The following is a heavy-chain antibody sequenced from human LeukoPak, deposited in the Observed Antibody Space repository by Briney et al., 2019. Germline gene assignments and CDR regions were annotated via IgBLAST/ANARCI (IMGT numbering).Heavy chain of an antibody. Sequence: ASVKVSCKASGYTFTNYAVNWVRQAPGQGLEWMGWINTNTGNPTYAQGFTGRFVFSLDTSVGTAYLQISSLKAEDTAVYYCAREGRSGSSWYLANWGQGVLVTVSS. CDR3: AREGRSGSSWYLAN. CDR1: GYTFTNYA. V-gene: IGHV7-4-1*02. D-gene: IGHD6-13*01. CDR2: INTNTGNP. J-gene: IGHJ4*02.